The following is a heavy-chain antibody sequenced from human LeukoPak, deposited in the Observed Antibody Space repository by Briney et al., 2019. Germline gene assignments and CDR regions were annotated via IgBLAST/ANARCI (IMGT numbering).Heavy chain of an antibody. CDR2: IYYSGST. V-gene: IGHV4-59*01. CDR1: GGSISSYY. CDR3: ARTTEDCSSTSCYQYWFDP. Sequence: SETLSLTCTVSGGSISSYYWNWIRQPPGKGLEWIGYIYYSGSTSYNPSLKSRVTISVDTSKNQISLKVRSATAADTAVYYCARTTEDCSSTSCYQYWFDPWGQGTLVTVSS. D-gene: IGHD2-2*01. J-gene: IGHJ5*02.